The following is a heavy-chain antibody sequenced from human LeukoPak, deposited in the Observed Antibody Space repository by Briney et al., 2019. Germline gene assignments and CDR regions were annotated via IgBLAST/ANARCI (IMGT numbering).Heavy chain of an antibody. J-gene: IGHJ6*03. Sequence: GASVKVSCKASGGTFSSYAISWVRQAPGQGLEWMGGIIPIFGTANYAQKFQGRVTITTDESTSTAYMELSSLRSEDTAVYYCARVKMATISGYYYYMDVWGKGTTVTVSS. D-gene: IGHD5-24*01. CDR2: IIPIFGTA. V-gene: IGHV1-69*05. CDR1: GGTFSSYA. CDR3: ARVKMATISGYYYYMDV.